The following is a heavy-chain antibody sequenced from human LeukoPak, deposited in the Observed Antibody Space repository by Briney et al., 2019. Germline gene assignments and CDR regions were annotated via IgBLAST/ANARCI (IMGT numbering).Heavy chain of an antibody. J-gene: IGHJ4*02. Sequence: GGSLRLSCAASGFTFSDYYMSWIRQAPGKGLEWVSYISSSGSTIYYADPVKGRFTISRDNAKNSLYLQMNSLRAEDTAVYYCARDIPKGYSSSSRDFDYWGQGTLVTVSS. V-gene: IGHV3-11*01. CDR1: GFTFSDYY. CDR3: ARDIPKGYSSSSRDFDY. D-gene: IGHD6-6*01. CDR2: ISSSGSTI.